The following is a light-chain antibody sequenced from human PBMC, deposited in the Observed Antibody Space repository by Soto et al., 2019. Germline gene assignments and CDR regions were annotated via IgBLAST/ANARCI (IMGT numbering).Light chain of an antibody. CDR2: DAS. CDR3: QQRGNRPPWT. V-gene: IGKV3-11*01. CDR1: QSVDKY. Sequence: EIVMTQSPATLSLSPGERATLSCRASQSVDKYLVWYQQKHGQAPRLLIYDASNRATGIPARFSGSGSGTDFTLTISSLEPEDFAVYYCQQRGNRPPWTFGQGTKVDIK. J-gene: IGKJ1*01.